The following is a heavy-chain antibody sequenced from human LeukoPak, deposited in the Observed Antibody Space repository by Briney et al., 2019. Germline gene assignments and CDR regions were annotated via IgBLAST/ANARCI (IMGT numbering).Heavy chain of an antibody. Sequence: SETLSLPCTAFAGSFSSYYWSWIRQRPGKGLEWIGYIYYSGSTNYNPSLKSRVTISVDTSKNQFSLKLSSVTAADTAVYYCARDWGVSARPGYMDVWGKGTTVTVSS. CDR3: ARDWGVSARPGYMDV. D-gene: IGHD6-6*01. J-gene: IGHJ6*03. CDR2: IYYSGST. CDR1: AGSFSSYY. V-gene: IGHV4-59*01.